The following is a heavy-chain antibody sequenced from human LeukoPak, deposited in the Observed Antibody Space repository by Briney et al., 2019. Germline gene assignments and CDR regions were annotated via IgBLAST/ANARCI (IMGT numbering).Heavy chain of an antibody. V-gene: IGHV3-21*01. CDR2: ISSSSSYI. J-gene: IGHJ6*03. D-gene: IGHD1-26*01. Sequence: GGSLRLSCAASGFTFSSYSMNWVRQAPGRGLEWVSSISSSSSYIYYADSVKGRFTISRDNAKNSLYLQMNSLRAEDTAVYYCARDPARFPPQSGSPYPWDYYYYMDVWGKGTTVTVSS. CDR3: ARDPARFPPQSGSPYPWDYYYYMDV. CDR1: GFTFSSYS.